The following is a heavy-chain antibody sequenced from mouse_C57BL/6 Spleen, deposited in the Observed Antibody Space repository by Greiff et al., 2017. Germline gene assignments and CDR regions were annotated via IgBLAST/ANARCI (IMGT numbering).Heavy chain of an antibody. CDR2: INPGSGGT. CDR1: GYAFTNYL. D-gene: IGHD2-5*01. CDR3: AVGHYSNFAWFAY. V-gene: IGHV1-54*01. Sequence: QVQLQQSGAELVRPGTSVTVSCKASGYAFTNYLIEWVKQRPGQGLEWIGVINPGSGGTNYNEKFKGKATLTADKSSSTAYMQLSSLTSEDSAVYFCAVGHYSNFAWFAYWGQGTLVTVSA. J-gene: IGHJ3*01.